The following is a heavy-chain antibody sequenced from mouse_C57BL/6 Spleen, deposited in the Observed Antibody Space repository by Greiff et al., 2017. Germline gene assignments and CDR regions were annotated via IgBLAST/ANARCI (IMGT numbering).Heavy chain of an antibody. D-gene: IGHD4-1*01. CDR1: GYAFSSSW. CDR3: ARIWEGDAMDC. V-gene: IGHV1-82*01. J-gene: IGHJ4*01. Sequence: QVQLQQSGPELVKPGASVKISCKASGYAFSSSWMNWVKQRPGKGLEWIGRIYPGDGDTNYNGKFKGKATLAADKSSSTAYMQLRSLTSEDSAVYFCARIWEGDAMDCWGQGTSVTVSS. CDR2: IYPGDGDT.